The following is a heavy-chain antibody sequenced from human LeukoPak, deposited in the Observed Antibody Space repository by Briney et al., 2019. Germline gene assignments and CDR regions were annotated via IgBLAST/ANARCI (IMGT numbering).Heavy chain of an antibody. J-gene: IGHJ5*02. D-gene: IGHD3-10*01. V-gene: IGHV4-39*07. Sequence: SETLSLTCTVSGGSFSSSGFYWGWIRQPPGKELEWIGSIYYGGSTYYNPSLKSRVTISVDTSKNQFSLKLSSVTAADTAVYYCARGLLWFGEYGASWFDPWGQGTLVTVSS. CDR3: ARGLLWFGEYGASWFDP. CDR2: IYYGGST. CDR1: GGSFSSSGFY.